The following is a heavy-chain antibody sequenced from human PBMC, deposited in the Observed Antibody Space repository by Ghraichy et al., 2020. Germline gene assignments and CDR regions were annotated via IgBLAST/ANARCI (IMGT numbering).Heavy chain of an antibody. J-gene: IGHJ3*02. CDR3: ASSGSYPDAFDI. V-gene: IGHV4-34*01. CDR1: GGSFSGYY. D-gene: IGHD3-10*01. Sequence: SETLSLTCAVYGGSFSGYYWSWIRQPPGKGLEWIGEINHSGSTNYNPSLKSRVTISVDTSKNQFSLKLSSVTAADTAVYYCASSGSYPDAFDIWGQGTMVTVSS. CDR2: INHSGST.